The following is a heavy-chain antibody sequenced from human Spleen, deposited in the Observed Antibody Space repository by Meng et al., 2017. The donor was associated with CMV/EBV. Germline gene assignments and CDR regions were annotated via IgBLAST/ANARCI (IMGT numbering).Heavy chain of an antibody. CDR3: ARGTTRTGYYDMDV. CDR2: INPDSGGT. CDR1: GYTFTAYY. Sequence: ASVKVSCKASGYTFTAYYIHWVRQAPGQGLEWMGWINPDSGGTTYAQTFQGRVTMTRDTSISAAYMELSRLRSDDTAVYYCARGTTRTGYYDMDVWGQGTTVTVSS. D-gene: IGHD1-1*01. J-gene: IGHJ6*02. V-gene: IGHV1-2*02.